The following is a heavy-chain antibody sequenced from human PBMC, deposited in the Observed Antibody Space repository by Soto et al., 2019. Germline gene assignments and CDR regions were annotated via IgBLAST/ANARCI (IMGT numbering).Heavy chain of an antibody. Sequence: QVQVVQSGAEVKKPGASVRLSCKTSGYSFTSCALHWVRQAPGQGFEWMGWINTDSGTTKYSQKFQGRVTITRDASASTAYMELRSLSSEDTTIYYCERDRAADWYLDLWGRGTLVTVSS. J-gene: IGHJ2*01. D-gene: IGHD6-25*01. CDR3: ERDRAADWYLDL. V-gene: IGHV1-3*04. CDR1: GYSFTSCA. CDR2: INTDSGTT.